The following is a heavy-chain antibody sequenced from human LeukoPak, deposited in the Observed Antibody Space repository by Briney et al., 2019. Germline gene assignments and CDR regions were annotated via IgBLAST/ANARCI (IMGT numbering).Heavy chain of an antibody. V-gene: IGHV3-30-3*01. D-gene: IGHD5-18*01. CDR2: ISYDGNNK. J-gene: IGHJ3*02. Sequence: PGGSLRLSCAASGFTFSNYAMHWVRQAPGKGLEWVAVISYDGNNKYYADSVKGRFIISRDNSKNTLYLQMNSLRPEDTTVYYCARDPKGGFSYGWGAFDIRAKGQWSPFLQ. CDR1: GFTFSNYA. CDR3: ARDPKGGFSYGWGAFDI.